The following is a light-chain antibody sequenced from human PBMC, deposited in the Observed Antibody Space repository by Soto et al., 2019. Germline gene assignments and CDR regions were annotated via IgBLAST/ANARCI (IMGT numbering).Light chain of an antibody. CDR1: SSNIGSNT. Sequence: QSVLTQPPSASGTPGQRVTISCSGSSSNIGSNTISWYYQSPGTAPKLLIYSNNQRPSAVPDRFSGSKSGTSASLAISGLQSEDEAAYYCAAWDGSRWVFGGGTKVTVL. CDR3: AAWDGSRWV. J-gene: IGLJ3*02. V-gene: IGLV1-44*01. CDR2: SNN.